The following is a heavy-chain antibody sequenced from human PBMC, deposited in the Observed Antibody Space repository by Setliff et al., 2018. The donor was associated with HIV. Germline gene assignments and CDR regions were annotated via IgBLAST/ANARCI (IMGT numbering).Heavy chain of an antibody. CDR3: AKGSFDPLGTDY. Sequence: GGSLRLSCAASGFTFSSYWMSWVRQAPGKGLEWVADIKQDGSKAYYMDSVKGRFTISRDNSKNTLYLQMSSLRAEDTAVYYCAKGSFDPLGTDYWGQGILVTVSS. D-gene: IGHD3-3*02. J-gene: IGHJ4*02. CDR2: IKQDGSKA. V-gene: IGHV3-7*02. CDR1: GFTFSSYW.